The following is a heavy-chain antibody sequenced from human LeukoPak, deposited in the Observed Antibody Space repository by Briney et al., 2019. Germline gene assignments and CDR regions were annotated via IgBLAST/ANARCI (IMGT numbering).Heavy chain of an antibody. Sequence: GGSLRLSCAASGFTFSNYGMHWVRQAPGKGLEWVAFMHYDGSTKFYADSVQGRFIISRDNSMNTLYLQMNSLRPEDTAVYYCARDQGSRSPRPSPFDPWGQGTLVTASS. J-gene: IGHJ5*02. CDR1: GFTFSNYG. CDR3: ARDQGSRSPRPSPFDP. V-gene: IGHV3-30*02. CDR2: MHYDGSTK. D-gene: IGHD2-2*01.